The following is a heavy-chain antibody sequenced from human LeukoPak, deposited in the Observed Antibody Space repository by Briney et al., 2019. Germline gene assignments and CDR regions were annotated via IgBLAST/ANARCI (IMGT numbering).Heavy chain of an antibody. CDR2: IYTSGST. Sequence: SETLSLTCTVFGGSISSYYWSWIRQPAGKGLEWIGRIYTSGSTNYNPSLKSRVTMSVDTSNNQFSLKLSSVTAADTAVYYCARGDYGDYSEDAFDIWGQGTMVTVSS. D-gene: IGHD4-17*01. J-gene: IGHJ3*02. CDR1: GGSISSYY. V-gene: IGHV4-4*07. CDR3: ARGDYGDYSEDAFDI.